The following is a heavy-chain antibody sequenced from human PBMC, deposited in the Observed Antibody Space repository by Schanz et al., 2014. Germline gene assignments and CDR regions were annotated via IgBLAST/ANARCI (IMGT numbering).Heavy chain of an antibody. J-gene: IGHJ6*03. CDR3: ARGNNVDYGDAFFNYYYYYMDV. CDR2: IYHTGST. CDR1: GGSFSGYY. V-gene: IGHV4-34*01. D-gene: IGHD4-17*01. Sequence: QVQLQQWGAGLLKPSETLSLTCGVFGGSFSGYYWSWIRQPPGKGLEWIGEIYHTGSTNYNPSLKSRFTISVDTSKNQFSLKLSSVTAADTAVYYCARGNNVDYGDAFFNYYYYYMDVWGKGTTVTVAS.